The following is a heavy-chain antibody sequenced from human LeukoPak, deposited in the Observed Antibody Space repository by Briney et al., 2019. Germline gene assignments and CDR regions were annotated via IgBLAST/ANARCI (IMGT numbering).Heavy chain of an antibody. V-gene: IGHV4-31*03. D-gene: IGHD2-15*01. J-gene: IGHJ5*02. CDR3: ARGRLIVVVVAATRSSMYNWFDP. Sequence: SETLSLTCTVSGGSISSGGSYWSWIRQHPGKGLEWIGYIYYSGSTYYNPSLKSRVTISVDTSKNQFSLKLSSVTAADTAVYYCARGRLIVVVVAATRSSMYNWFDPWGQGTLVTVSS. CDR2: IYYSGST. CDR1: GGSISSGGSY.